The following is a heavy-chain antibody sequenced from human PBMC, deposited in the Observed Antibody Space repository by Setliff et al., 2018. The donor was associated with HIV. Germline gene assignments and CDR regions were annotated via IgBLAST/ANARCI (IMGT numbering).Heavy chain of an antibody. CDR3: AGAHFRIMSAHYRPLDY. CDR1: GGTFTNYI. J-gene: IGHJ4*02. D-gene: IGHD3-9*01. CDR2: IIPISDMT. Sequence: SVKVSCKASGGTFTNYIYSWVRQAPGQGLEWMGGIIPISDMTHYAQHFQGRVTITADTAKRTAYMELTSLGSDDTAIYFCAGAHFRIMSAHYRPLDYWGQGTLVTVSS. V-gene: IGHV1-69*10.